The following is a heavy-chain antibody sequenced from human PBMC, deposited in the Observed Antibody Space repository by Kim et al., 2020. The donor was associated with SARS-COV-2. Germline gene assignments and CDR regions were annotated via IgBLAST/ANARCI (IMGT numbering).Heavy chain of an antibody. D-gene: IGHD6-13*01. V-gene: IGHV2-70*01. Sequence: YSTSLQTRLTISKDTSKNQVVLTLINMDPLDTATYFCARMISSSWDFYFDYWGQGTLVTVSS. J-gene: IGHJ4*02. CDR3: ARMISSSWDFYFDY.